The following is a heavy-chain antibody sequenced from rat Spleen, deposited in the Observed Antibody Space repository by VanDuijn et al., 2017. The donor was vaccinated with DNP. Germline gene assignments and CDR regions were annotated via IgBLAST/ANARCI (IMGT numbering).Heavy chain of an antibody. CDR1: GLSLTSNS. CDR3: ARDNYGGYY. D-gene: IGHD1-11*01. V-gene: IGHV5S10*01. Sequence: VQLKESGPGLVQPSQTLSLTCTVSGLSLTSNSVSWIRQPPGKGLEWVATILSADSRTYYRDSVKGRFTISRDNARNTLYLHMNSLRSEDTATYYCARDNYGGYYWGHGVMVTVSS. CDR2: ILSADSRT. J-gene: IGHJ2*01.